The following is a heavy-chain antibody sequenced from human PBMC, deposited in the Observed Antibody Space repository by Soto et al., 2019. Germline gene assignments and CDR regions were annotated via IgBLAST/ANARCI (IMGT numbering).Heavy chain of an antibody. J-gene: IGHJ5*02. CDR2: IYYSGST. CDR1: GGSISSGDYY. D-gene: IGHD2-2*01. V-gene: IGHV4-30-4*01. Sequence: SETLSLTCTVSGGSISSGDYYWSWIRQPPGKGLEWIGYIYYSGSTYYNPSLKSRVTISVDTSKNQFSLKLSSVTAADTSVYYCARGRPVPTYDEYWFDPWGQGTLVTVSS. CDR3: ARGRPVPTYDEYWFDP.